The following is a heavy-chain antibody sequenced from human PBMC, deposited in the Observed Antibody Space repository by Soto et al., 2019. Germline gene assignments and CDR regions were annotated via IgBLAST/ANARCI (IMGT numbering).Heavy chain of an antibody. CDR1: GFTFSSYG. J-gene: IGHJ4*02. D-gene: IGHD3-22*01. V-gene: IGHV3-33*01. CDR2: IWYDGSNK. CDR3: ARDTHYHSSGYYFDY. Sequence: GGSLRLSCAASGFTFSSYGMHWVRQAPGKGLEWVAVIWYDGSNKYYADSVKGRFTISRDNSKNTLYLQMNSLRAEDTAVYYCARDTHYHSSGYYFDYWGQGNLVTVSS.